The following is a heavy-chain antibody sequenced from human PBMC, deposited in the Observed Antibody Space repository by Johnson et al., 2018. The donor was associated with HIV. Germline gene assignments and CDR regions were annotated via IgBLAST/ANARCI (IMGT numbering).Heavy chain of an antibody. CDR1: GFTVSSKY. J-gene: IGHJ3*01. D-gene: IGHD1-26*01. V-gene: IGHV3-53*01. CDR2: LYADGRT. Sequence: VQLVESGGGLIQPGGSLRLSCAASGFTVSSKYMTWFRQAPGKGLEWVSVLYADGRTYYADSVKGRFTVSSDYSENTWYLQMNSLTAEDTAVYYCATKGSKWELIVEGFAVWGLGTMVTVSS. CDR3: ATKGSKWELIVEGFAV.